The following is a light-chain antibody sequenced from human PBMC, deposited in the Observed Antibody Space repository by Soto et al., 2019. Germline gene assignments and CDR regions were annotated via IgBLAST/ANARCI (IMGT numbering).Light chain of an antibody. V-gene: IGKV1-39*01. CDR3: QQSYSTPQFT. CDR1: QSISSY. Sequence: DIQMTQSPSSLSASVGDRVTITCRASQSISSYLNWYQQKPGKAPKLQIYAASSLQSGVPSRFSGSGSGTDFTLTISSLQPEDFATYYWQQSYSTPQFTFGPGTKVDIK. J-gene: IGKJ3*01. CDR2: AAS.